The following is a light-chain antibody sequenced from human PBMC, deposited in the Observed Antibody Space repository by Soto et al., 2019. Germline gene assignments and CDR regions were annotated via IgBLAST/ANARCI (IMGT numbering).Light chain of an antibody. J-gene: IGKJ1*01. V-gene: IGKV3-15*01. Sequence: EIVVTQSPATLSVSPGERATLSCRASQSVSSNLAWYQQKPGQAPRLLINGASTRATGIPARFSGSGSGTEFSLTISSLQSEDFAVHYCQQYSDLPPTFGQGTRV. CDR1: QSVSSN. CDR3: QQYSDLPPT. CDR2: GAS.